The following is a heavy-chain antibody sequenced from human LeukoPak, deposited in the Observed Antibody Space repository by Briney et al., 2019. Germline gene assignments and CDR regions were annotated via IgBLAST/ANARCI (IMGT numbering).Heavy chain of an antibody. V-gene: IGHV1-46*01. CDR3: ARDDGGSCLFDP. CDR2: INPSGGST. Sequence: ASVKVSCKASGYTFTSYYMHWVRQAPGEGLEWMGIINPSGGSTSYAQKFQGRVTMARDMSTSTVYMELSSLRSEDTAVYYCARDDGGSCLFDPWGQGTLVTVSS. J-gene: IGHJ5*02. D-gene: IGHD2-15*01. CDR1: GYTFTSYY.